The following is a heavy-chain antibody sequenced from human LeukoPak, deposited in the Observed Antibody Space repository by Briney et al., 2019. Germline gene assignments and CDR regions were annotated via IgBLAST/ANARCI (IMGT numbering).Heavy chain of an antibody. D-gene: IGHD6-13*01. CDR1: VGSITTTNYY. CDR3: ARQDYSSPEGWFDP. J-gene: IGHJ5*02. V-gene: IGHV4-39*01. Sequence: SETLSLTCTVSVGSITTTNYYWAWIRQPPGRGLEWIGSMYHSGITYYNPSLKTRVTMSVDTPKDQFSLKLISVTAADTAVYYCARQDYSSPEGWFDPWGHGTLVTVSS. CDR2: MYHSGIT.